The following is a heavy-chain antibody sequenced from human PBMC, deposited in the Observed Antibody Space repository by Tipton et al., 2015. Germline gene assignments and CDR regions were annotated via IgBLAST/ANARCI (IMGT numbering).Heavy chain of an antibody. CDR1: GYAFTGYS. Sequence: QLVQSGAEVKKPGASVKASCKASGYAFTGYSMHWVRQAPGQGLEWLGVINPSGGSTTYAQNLPGRVTLTRDTSTSTVYMELRSLTSEDTAIYYCARDLYADYDGLGGHWGQGTLVTVSS. CDR3: ARDLYADYDGLGGH. V-gene: IGHV1-46*01. CDR2: INPSGGST. J-gene: IGHJ4*02. D-gene: IGHD4-17*01.